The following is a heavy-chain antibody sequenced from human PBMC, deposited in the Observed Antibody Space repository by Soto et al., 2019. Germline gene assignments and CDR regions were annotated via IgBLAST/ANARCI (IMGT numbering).Heavy chain of an antibody. V-gene: IGHV3-7*03. Sequence: GGSLRLSCAASGFTFSSYWMSWVRQAPGKGLEWVANIKQDGSEKYYVDSVKGRFTISRDNAKNSLYLQMNSLRAEDTAVYYCAREGYCSSTSCYQIDYWGQGTLVTVYS. CDR1: GFTFSSYW. D-gene: IGHD2-2*01. J-gene: IGHJ4*02. CDR2: IKQDGSEK. CDR3: AREGYCSSTSCYQIDY.